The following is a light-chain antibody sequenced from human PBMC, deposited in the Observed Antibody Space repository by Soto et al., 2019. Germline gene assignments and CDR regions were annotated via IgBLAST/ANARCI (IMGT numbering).Light chain of an antibody. V-gene: IGLV2-8*01. Sequence: QSVLTQPPSASGSPGQSVTISCTGTKNDIGVYDFVSWYQHHPGKAPRLIIYEVVQRPSGVPDRFSSSKSGNTASLTVSGLQAADEADYFCKSYAGSNTYVFGRGTKVTVL. CDR2: EVV. CDR3: KSYAGSNTYV. CDR1: KNDIGVYDF. J-gene: IGLJ1*01.